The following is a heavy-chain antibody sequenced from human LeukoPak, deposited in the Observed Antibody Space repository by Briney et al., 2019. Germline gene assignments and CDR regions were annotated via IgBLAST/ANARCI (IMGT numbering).Heavy chain of an antibody. CDR3: AVGIITIFGVVINALDY. V-gene: IGHV1-46*03. Sequence: ASVKVSCKASGYTFTSYYKHWVRQAPGQGLEWMGIINPSGGSTSYAQKFQGRVTMTRDTSTSTVYMELSSLRSEDTAVYYCAVGIITIFGVVINALDYWGQGTLVTVSS. CDR2: INPSGGST. D-gene: IGHD3-3*01. J-gene: IGHJ4*02. CDR1: GYTFTSYY.